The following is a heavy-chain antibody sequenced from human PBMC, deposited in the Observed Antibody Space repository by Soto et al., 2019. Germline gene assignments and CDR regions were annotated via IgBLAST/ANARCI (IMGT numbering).Heavy chain of an antibody. D-gene: IGHD3-22*01. CDR3: ARERGNYYDSSGYWGEGHYYYGMDV. J-gene: IGHJ6*02. Sequence: ASVKGFCKASGYTFTGYYMHWVRQAPGQGLEWMGWINPNSGGTNYAQKFQGWVTMTRDTSISTAYMELSRLRSDDTAVYYCARERGNYYDSSGYWGEGHYYYGMDVWGQGTTVNVSS. CDR2: INPNSGGT. V-gene: IGHV1-2*04. CDR1: GYTFTGYY.